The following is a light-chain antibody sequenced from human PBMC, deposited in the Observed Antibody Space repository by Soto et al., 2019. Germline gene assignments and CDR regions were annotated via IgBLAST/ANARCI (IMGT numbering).Light chain of an antibody. V-gene: IGLV2-23*01. J-gene: IGLJ1*01. Sequence: QSALTQPASVSGSPGQSITISCTGTSSDVGSYNLVSWYQQHPGKVPKIMIYEASKRPSGAPNRFSGSKSGNTASLTISGLQAEDEADYYCCSYAGSSTWVFGTGTKLTAL. CDR2: EAS. CDR1: SSDVGSYNL. CDR3: CSYAGSSTWV.